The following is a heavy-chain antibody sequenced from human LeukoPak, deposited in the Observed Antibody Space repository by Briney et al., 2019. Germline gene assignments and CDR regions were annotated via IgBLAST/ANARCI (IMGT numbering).Heavy chain of an antibody. V-gene: IGHV4-59*01. CDR2: IYYSGST. CDR3: ARAVGTTVAYLGY. Sequence: PSETLSLTCTVSGGSISSYYWSWIRQPPGKGLEWIGYIYYSGSTNYNPSLKSRVTISVDTSKNQFSLKLSSVTAADTAVYYCARAVGTTVAYLGYWGQGTLVTVSS. CDR1: GGSISSYY. J-gene: IGHJ4*02. D-gene: IGHD4-11*01.